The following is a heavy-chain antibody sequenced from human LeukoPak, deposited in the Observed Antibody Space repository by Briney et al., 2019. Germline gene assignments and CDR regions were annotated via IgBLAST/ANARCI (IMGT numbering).Heavy chain of an antibody. D-gene: IGHD3-22*01. CDR1: GGTFSSYA. Sequence: ASVKVSCKASGGTFSSYAISWVRQAPGQGLEWMGGIIPIFGTANYAQKFQGRVTITADKSTSTAYMELSSLRSEDTAVYYCARKVPNDSSGYYYRGQFDPWGQGTLVTVSS. V-gene: IGHV1-69*06. CDR3: ARKVPNDSSGYYYRGQFDP. J-gene: IGHJ5*02. CDR2: IIPIFGTA.